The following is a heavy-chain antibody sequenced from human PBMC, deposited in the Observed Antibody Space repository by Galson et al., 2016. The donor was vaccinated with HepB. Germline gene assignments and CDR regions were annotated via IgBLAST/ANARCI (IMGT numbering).Heavy chain of an antibody. Sequence: SETLYPTCAVSGGSITTDNCWSWVRQPPGKGLEWIGEICQSGFTNYKSSLKSRVTTSLDTSKNKFPLKLNSVTAADTAVYDCAKIGGRGGVTPVWGQGTLVTVSS. CDR1: GGSITTDNC. D-gene: IGHD3-16*01. V-gene: IGHV4-4*02. J-gene: IGHJ4*02. CDR2: ICQSGFT. CDR3: AKIGGRGGVTPV.